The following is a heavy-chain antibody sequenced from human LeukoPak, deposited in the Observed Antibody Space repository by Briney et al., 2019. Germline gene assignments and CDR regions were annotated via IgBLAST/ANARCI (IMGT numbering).Heavy chain of an antibody. D-gene: IGHD4-17*01. CDR1: GFTFSDYY. CDR3: AKYYGDDPDYYYYMDV. CDR2: ISGSGYST. V-gene: IGHV3-23*01. Sequence: GGSLRLSCAASGFTFSDYYMGWIRQAPGKGLEWVSAISGSGYSTYYADSVKGRFTISRDNSKNTLYLQMNSLRAEDTAVYYCAKYYGDDPDYYYYMDVWGKGTTVTISS. J-gene: IGHJ6*03.